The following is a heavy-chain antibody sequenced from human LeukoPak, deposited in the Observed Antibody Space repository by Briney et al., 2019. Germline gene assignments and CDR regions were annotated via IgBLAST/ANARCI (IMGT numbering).Heavy chain of an antibody. CDR2: ISGSGTTI. CDR1: GFTLSEYY. D-gene: IGHD1/OR15-1a*01. V-gene: IGHV3-11*01. Sequence: GGSLRLSCAASGFTLSEYYTSWIRHAPGEGLEWLSHISGSGTTIYDANSVKGRFTNSRDNAKNSISLQVDSLRDEDTAVYYCARGWNKLGSWGQGTLVTVSS. J-gene: IGHJ4*02. CDR3: ARGWNKLGS.